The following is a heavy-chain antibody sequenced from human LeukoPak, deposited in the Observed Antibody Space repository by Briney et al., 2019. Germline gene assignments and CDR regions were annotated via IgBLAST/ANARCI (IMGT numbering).Heavy chain of an antibody. CDR3: AKDRDYDFWSGYPFDY. J-gene: IGHJ4*02. Sequence: GGSLRLSCAASGFTFSDYAMSWVRQAPGKGLEWVSAISGSGGSTYYADSVKGRFTISRDNSKNTLYLQMNSLRAEDTAVYYCAKDRDYDFWSGYPFDYWGQGTLVTVSS. V-gene: IGHV3-23*01. CDR2: ISGSGGST. CDR1: GFTFSDYA. D-gene: IGHD3-3*01.